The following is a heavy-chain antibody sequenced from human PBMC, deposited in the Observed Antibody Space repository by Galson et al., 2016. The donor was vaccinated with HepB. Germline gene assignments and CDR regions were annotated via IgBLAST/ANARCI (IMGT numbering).Heavy chain of an antibody. CDR2: IYSDGTT. V-gene: IGHV3-66*01. CDR3: ARGAGIAVVVSEDCYFDL. Sequence: SLRLSCAASGFTVSGTYMSWVRQAPGKGLQWVSVIYSDGTTYYTDSVKGRSTIARDSAENTVFLQMNSLRTEDTALYYCARGAGIAVVVSEDCYFDLWGRGTLLTVSA. J-gene: IGHJ2*01. D-gene: IGHD2-21*01. CDR1: GFTVSGTY.